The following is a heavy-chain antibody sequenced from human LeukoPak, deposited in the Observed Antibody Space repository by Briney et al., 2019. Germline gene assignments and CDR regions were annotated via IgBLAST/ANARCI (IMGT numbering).Heavy chain of an antibody. V-gene: IGHV3-48*03. J-gene: IGHJ6*04. Sequence: GGSLRLSCAASGFSFSSYEMNWVRQAPGKGLEWVSYISSSGSNIYYADSVKGRFTISRDNAKNSLYLQMNTLRAEDTAVYYCAELGITMIGGVWGKGTTVTISS. CDR2: ISSSGSNI. CDR1: GFSFSSYE. CDR3: AELGITMIGGV. D-gene: IGHD3-10*02.